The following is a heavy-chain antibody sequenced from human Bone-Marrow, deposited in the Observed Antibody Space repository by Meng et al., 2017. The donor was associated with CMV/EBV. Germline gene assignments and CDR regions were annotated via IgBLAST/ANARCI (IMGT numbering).Heavy chain of an antibody. CDR2: INHSGST. CDR1: GGTFSGYY. V-gene: IGHV4-34*01. CDR3: AREPPPPSDIVVVPVAPYAHDAFDI. Sequence: SETLSLTCAAYGGTFSGYYWSWVRQPPGKGLEWIGEINHSGSTNYNPSFKSRVTITVDTSKNQFSLELSSVTAAGTAVYYCAREPPPPSDIVVVPVAPYAHDAFDIWGQGTMVTVSS. D-gene: IGHD2-2*01. J-gene: IGHJ3*02.